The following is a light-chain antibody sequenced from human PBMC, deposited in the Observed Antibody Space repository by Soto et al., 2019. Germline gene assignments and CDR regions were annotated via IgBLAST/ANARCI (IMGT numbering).Light chain of an antibody. V-gene: IGKV1-39*01. CDR1: QSINTY. CDR3: QQSYSSPNT. Sequence: DIQMTQSPSSLSASVGDRVTISCRASQSINTYLNWYRQKPGKAPELLIYAASSLKSGVPSRFSGSGSGTDFTLTISNLQPEDFSSYYCQQSYSSPNTFGQGTKLEI. J-gene: IGKJ2*01. CDR2: AAS.